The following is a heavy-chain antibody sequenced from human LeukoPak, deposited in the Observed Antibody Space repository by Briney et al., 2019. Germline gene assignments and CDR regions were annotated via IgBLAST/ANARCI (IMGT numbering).Heavy chain of an antibody. CDR1: GFTFSSYS. D-gene: IGHD6-6*01. Sequence: RSGGSLRLSCAASGFTFSSYSMNWVRQAPGKGMEWVSSISSSSSYIYYADSVKGRFTISRDNAKNSLYLQMNSLRAEDTAVYYCARAIGGDLEYSSSSEDYWGQGTLVTVSS. V-gene: IGHV3-21*01. CDR2: ISSSSSYI. CDR3: ARAIGGDLEYSSSSEDY. J-gene: IGHJ4*02.